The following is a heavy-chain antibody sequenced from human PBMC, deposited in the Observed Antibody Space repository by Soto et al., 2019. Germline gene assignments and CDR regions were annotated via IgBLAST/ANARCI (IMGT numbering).Heavy chain of an antibody. Sequence: GGSLRLSCAASGFTFSSHAMNWVRQAPGKGLEWLSYITSTSSTKSYADSVKGRFTISRDNAKNSLYLQMNSLRDEDTAVYYCARRITMVRGPYYYYALDVWGQGTTVTVSS. CDR2: ITSTSSTK. V-gene: IGHV3-48*02. J-gene: IGHJ6*02. D-gene: IGHD3-10*01. CDR3: ARRITMVRGPYYYYALDV. CDR1: GFTFSSHA.